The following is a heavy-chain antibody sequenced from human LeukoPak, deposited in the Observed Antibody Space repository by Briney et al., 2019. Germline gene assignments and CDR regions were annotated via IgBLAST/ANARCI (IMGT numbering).Heavy chain of an antibody. Sequence: GGSLRLSCAASGLSVSTNYMSWVRQAPGQGLEWVSILYSGGVTFYADSVKGRFTISRDSSKNTVYLQMNSLRAEDTAVYYCARAPTVTTIFDSWGQGTLVTVSS. CDR2: LYSGGVT. CDR1: GLSVSTNY. CDR3: ARAPTVTTIFDS. V-gene: IGHV3-66*01. D-gene: IGHD4-17*01. J-gene: IGHJ4*02.